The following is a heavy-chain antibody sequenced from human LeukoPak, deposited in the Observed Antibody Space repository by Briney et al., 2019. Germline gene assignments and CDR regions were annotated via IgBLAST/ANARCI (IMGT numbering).Heavy chain of an antibody. CDR2: IRSKANSYAT. CDR1: GFTFSGSA. D-gene: IGHD2-15*01. Sequence: GGSLRLSCAASGFTFSGSALHWVRQASGKGLEWVGRIRSKANSYATAYAASVKGRFTISRDDSKNTAYLQMNSLKTEDTAVYYCTRRSLDCSGGSCYLGYYFDYWGQGTLVTVSS. CDR3: TRRSLDCSGGSCYLGYYFDY. V-gene: IGHV3-73*01. J-gene: IGHJ4*02.